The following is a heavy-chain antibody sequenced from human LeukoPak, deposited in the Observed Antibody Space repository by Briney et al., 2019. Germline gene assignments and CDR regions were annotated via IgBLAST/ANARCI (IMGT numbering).Heavy chain of an antibody. D-gene: IGHD3-10*01. CDR2: IIPIFGTA. J-gene: IGHJ4*02. Sequence: SVKVSCKASGGTFSSYAISWVRQAPGQGLEWMGGIIPIFGTANYAQKFQGRVTITADESTSTAYMELSSLRSDDTAVYYCARDGRVRGVRSDYWGQGTLVTVSS. CDR3: ARDGRVRGVRSDY. V-gene: IGHV1-69*13. CDR1: GGTFSSYA.